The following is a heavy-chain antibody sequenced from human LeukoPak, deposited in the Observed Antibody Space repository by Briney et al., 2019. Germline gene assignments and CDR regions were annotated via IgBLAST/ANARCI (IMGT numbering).Heavy chain of an antibody. Sequence: GGSLRLSCAASGFTFSDYGMHWVRQAPGKGLEWVAVISYDGSNKYYADSVKGRFTISRDNSKNTLYLQMNSLRAEDTAVYYCARGLLPTVTPEDYWGQGTLVTVSS. D-gene: IGHD4-17*01. V-gene: IGHV3-30*06. CDR1: GFTFSDYG. CDR3: ARGLLPTVTPEDY. CDR2: ISYDGSNK. J-gene: IGHJ4*02.